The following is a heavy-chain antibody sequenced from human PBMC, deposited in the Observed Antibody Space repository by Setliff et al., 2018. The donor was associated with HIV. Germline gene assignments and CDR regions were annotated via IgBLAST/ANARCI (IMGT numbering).Heavy chain of an antibody. CDR3: SRTASYGNSWYHWFDP. J-gene: IGHJ5*02. CDR2: IKVDGSDK. D-gene: IGHD6-13*01. CDR1: GFTFSNFW. V-gene: IGHV3-7*03. Sequence: LRLSCAASGFTFSNFWMAWVRQAPGKGLEWVANIKVDGSDKNYVDSVKGRFTISRDNAKDLLYLQMNSLRAEDTAVYYCSRTASYGNSWYHWFDPWGQGTLVTVSS.